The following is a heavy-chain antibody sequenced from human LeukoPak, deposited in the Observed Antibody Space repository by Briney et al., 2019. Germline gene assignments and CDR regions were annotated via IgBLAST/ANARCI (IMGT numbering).Heavy chain of an antibody. Sequence: SETLSLTCTVSGSSISSYYWSWIRQPPGKGLEWIGYIYYSGSTNYNPSLKSRVTISGDTSKNQFSLKLSSVTAADTAVYYCARDQRYFDWAYAFDIWGQGTMVTVSS. D-gene: IGHD3-9*01. CDR1: GSSISSYY. CDR2: IYYSGST. V-gene: IGHV4-59*01. CDR3: ARDQRYFDWAYAFDI. J-gene: IGHJ3*02.